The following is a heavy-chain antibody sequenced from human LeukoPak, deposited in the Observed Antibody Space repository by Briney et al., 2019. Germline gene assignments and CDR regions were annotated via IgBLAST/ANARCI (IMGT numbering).Heavy chain of an antibody. J-gene: IGHJ3*02. CDR3: ARARQYCSSTSCSLGAFDI. V-gene: IGHV5-51*01. CDR1: GYSFASYW. Sequence: GESLKIPCKGSGYSFASYWIGWVRQMPGKGLEWMGIIYPGDSDTRYSPSFQGQVTISADKSISTAYLQWSSLKASDTAMYYCARARQYCSSTSCSLGAFDIWGQGTMVTVSS. CDR2: IYPGDSDT. D-gene: IGHD2-2*01.